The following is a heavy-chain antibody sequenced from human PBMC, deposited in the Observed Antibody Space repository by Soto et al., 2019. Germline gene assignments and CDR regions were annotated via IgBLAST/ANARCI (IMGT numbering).Heavy chain of an antibody. V-gene: IGHV4-31*03. J-gene: IGHJ6*02. Sequence: PSETLSLTCTVSGGSISSGGYYWTWIRQHPGKGLEWIGYNYYSGITYYNPSLKSRVTISLDTSKNQFSLKLSSVTAADTVVYYCARGSSIAGLYYGMDVWGQGTTVTVSS. CDR2: NYYSGIT. CDR3: ARGSSIAGLYYGMDV. CDR1: GGSISSGGYY. D-gene: IGHD6-6*01.